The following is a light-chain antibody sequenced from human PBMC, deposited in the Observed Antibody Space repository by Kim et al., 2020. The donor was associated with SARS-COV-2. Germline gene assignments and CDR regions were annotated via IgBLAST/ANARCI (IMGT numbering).Light chain of an antibody. J-gene: IGKJ4*01. CDR3: HQLSSHPFT. Sequence: ASVGKRVTTTCRATQDIGNYLAWYQHRPGKAPRLLIHSASTLHSGIPSRFRGSGSGTEFTLTLSSLQPEDFATYYCHQLSSHPFTFGGGTKVDIK. CDR1: QDIGNY. CDR2: SAS. V-gene: IGKV1-9*01.